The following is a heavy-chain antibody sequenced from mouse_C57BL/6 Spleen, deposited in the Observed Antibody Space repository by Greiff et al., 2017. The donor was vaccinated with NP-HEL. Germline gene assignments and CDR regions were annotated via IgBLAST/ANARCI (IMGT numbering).Heavy chain of an antibody. Sequence: EVKLVESGGGLVKPGGSLKLSCAASGFTFSSYAMSWVRQTPEKRLEWVATISDGGSYTYYPDNVKGRFTISRDNAKNNLYLQMSHLKSEDTAMYYCARDGDYYGSSVYAMDYWGQGTSVTVSS. V-gene: IGHV5-4*01. CDR2: ISDGGSYT. J-gene: IGHJ4*01. D-gene: IGHD1-1*01. CDR3: ARDGDYYGSSVYAMDY. CDR1: GFTFSSYA.